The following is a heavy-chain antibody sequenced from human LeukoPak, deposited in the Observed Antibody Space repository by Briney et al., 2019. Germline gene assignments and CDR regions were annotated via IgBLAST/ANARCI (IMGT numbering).Heavy chain of an antibody. J-gene: IGHJ3*02. V-gene: IGHV3-23*01. CDR2: ITSSGIT. CDR3: AKKQWLEDAFDI. D-gene: IGHD6-19*01. Sequence: GGSLRLSYAASGFTFSNYGMNWVRQAPGKGLEWVSGITSSGITYYADSVKGRFTISSDNSKNTLYLQMNSLRAEDTAVYYCAKKQWLEDAFDIWGQGTMVTVSS. CDR1: GFTFSNYG.